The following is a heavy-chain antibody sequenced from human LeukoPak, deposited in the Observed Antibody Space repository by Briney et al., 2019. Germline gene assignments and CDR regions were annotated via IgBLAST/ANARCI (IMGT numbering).Heavy chain of an antibody. CDR1: GYSFTNYW. CDR2: IYPGDSDT. Sequence: GESLKISCKGSGYSFTNYWIGWVRQVSGKGLEWMGIIYPGDSDTRYSPSFQGQVTISADKSISTAYLQWSSLQASDTAMYYRARLDCSTTSCRFDPWGQGTLVTVSS. D-gene: IGHD2-2*01. CDR3: ARLDCSTTSCRFDP. J-gene: IGHJ5*02. V-gene: IGHV5-51*01.